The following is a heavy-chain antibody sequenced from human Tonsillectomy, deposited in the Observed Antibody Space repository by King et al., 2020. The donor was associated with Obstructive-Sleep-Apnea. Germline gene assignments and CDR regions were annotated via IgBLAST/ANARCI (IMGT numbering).Heavy chain of an antibody. D-gene: IGHD7-27*01. Sequence: VQLVESGAEVKKPGESLKISCKGSGYTFSIYWIGWVRQMPGKGLEWMGIIYPGDSDTRYSPSFRGQVTISADKSLSTAYLQWSSLKASATAMYYCARGPRTGDAFDYWGQGTLVTVSS. J-gene: IGHJ4*02. CDR3: ARGPRTGDAFDY. CDR1: GYTFSIYW. CDR2: IYPGDSDT. V-gene: IGHV5-51*01.